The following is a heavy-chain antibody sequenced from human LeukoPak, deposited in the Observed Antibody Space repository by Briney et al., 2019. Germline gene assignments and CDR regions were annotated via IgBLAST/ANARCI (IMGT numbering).Heavy chain of an antibody. J-gene: IGHJ4*02. CDR1: GFTFSSYG. CDR2: ISYDGSKK. CDR3: AKDRHVDDLLTGSPPDY. D-gene: IGHD3-9*01. V-gene: IGHV3-30*18. Sequence: PGGSLRLSCAASGFTFSSYGMHWVRQAPGKGLEWVAVISYDGSKKYYADSVKGRFTISRDNSKNTLYLQMNSLRAEDTAVYYCAKDRHVDDLLTGSPPDYWGQGTLVTVSS.